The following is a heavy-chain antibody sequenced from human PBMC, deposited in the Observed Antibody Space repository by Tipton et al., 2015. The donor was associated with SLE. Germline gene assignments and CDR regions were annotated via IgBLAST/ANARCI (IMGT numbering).Heavy chain of an antibody. CDR2: IYYSGST. CDR1: GGSISSYY. J-gene: IGHJ5*02. CDR3: ARYPESNYHWFGP. D-gene: IGHD4-11*01. V-gene: IGHV4-59*12. Sequence: TLSLTCTVSGGSISSYYWSWIRQPPGKGLEWIGYIYYSGSTYYNPSLKSRVTISVDTSKNQISLKLSSVTAADTAVYYCARYPESNYHWFGPWGQGALVTVSS.